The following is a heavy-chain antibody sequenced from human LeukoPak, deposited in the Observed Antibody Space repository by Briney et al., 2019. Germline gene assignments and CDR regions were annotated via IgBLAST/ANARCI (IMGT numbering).Heavy chain of an antibody. J-gene: IGHJ6*03. Sequence: SETLSLTCTVSGGSISSSHYYWGWIRRTPGKGLEWIGTIYYSGTTYYNPSLESRATISEDTSKNQFSLTLRSVTAADTAVYYCARQISDYYYYYIDVWGKGTTVTVSS. CDR1: GGSISSSHYY. V-gene: IGHV4-39*01. CDR2: IYYSGTT. D-gene: IGHD3-10*01. CDR3: ARQISDYYYYYIDV.